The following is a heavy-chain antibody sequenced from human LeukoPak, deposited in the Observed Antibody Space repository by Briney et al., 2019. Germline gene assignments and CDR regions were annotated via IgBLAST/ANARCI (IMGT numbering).Heavy chain of an antibody. D-gene: IGHD3-22*01. CDR3: ARGRYYYDSSGYYQGDY. V-gene: IGHV1-8*02. J-gene: IGHJ4*02. CDR2: MNPNSGNT. CDR1: GGTFSSYA. Sequence: ASVKVSCKASGGTFSSYAISWVRQAPGQGLEWMGWMNPNSGNTGYAQKFQGRVTMTRNTSISTAYMELSSLRSEDTAVYYCARGRYYYDSSGYYQGDYWGQGTLVTVSS.